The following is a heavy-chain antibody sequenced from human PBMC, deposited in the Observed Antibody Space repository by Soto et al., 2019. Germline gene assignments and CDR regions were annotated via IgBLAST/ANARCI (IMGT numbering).Heavy chain of an antibody. CDR3: ARHNPLGGYYYDSSGYDPFDY. CDR2: ISAYNGNT. D-gene: IGHD3-22*01. Sequence: GASVKVSCKASGYTFTSYGISWVRQAPGQGLEWMGWISAYNGNTNYAQKLQGRVTMTTDTSTSTAYMELRSLRSDDTAVYYCARHNPLGGYYYDSSGYDPFDYWGQGTLVTVSS. J-gene: IGHJ4*02. CDR1: GYTFTSYG. V-gene: IGHV1-18*04.